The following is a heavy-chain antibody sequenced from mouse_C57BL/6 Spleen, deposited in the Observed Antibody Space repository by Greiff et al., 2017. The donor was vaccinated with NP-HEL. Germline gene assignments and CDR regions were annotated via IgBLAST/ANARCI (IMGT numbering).Heavy chain of an antibody. CDR3: ARGGITTRYYAMDY. J-gene: IGHJ4*01. V-gene: IGHV15-2*01. D-gene: IGHD2-4*01. CDR2: ILPSIGRT. CDR1: DSEVFPIAY. Sequence: QVQLKKSGSELRSPGSSVKLSCKDFDSEVFPIAYMSWVRQKPGHGFEWIGGILPSIGRTIYGEKFEDKATLDADTLSNTAYLELNSLTSEDSAIYYCARGGITTRYYAMDYWGQGTSVTVSS.